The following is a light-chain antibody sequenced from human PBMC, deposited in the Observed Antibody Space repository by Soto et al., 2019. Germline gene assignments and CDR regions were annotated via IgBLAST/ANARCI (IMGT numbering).Light chain of an antibody. CDR1: QSLLHSNGYNY. CDR2: LAS. V-gene: IGKV2-28*01. CDR3: MQLLHPPLT. Sequence: DVVMTQSPLSLPVTLGQPASISCRSSQSLLHSNGYNYLDWYLQKPGQSPQLLIYLASSRASGVPDRFSGSGSGTDFTLEISSVEAEDVGIYYCMQLLHPPLTFGGGTKVDIK. J-gene: IGKJ4*01.